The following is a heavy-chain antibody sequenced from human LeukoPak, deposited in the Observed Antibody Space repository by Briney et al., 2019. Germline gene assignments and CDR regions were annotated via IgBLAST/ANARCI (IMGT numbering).Heavy chain of an antibody. J-gene: IGHJ4*02. D-gene: IGHD3-22*01. CDR3: ARGGYYYDSSCDY. CDR2: ISYDGSNK. V-gene: IGHV3-30*03. CDR1: GFAFSDYG. Sequence: GRSLRLSCAASGFAFSDYGMHWVRQAPGKGLEWVAVISYDGSNKYYADSVKGRFTISRDNSKNTGYLQMDSLRAEDTAVYYCARGGYYYDSSCDYWGQGTLVTVSS.